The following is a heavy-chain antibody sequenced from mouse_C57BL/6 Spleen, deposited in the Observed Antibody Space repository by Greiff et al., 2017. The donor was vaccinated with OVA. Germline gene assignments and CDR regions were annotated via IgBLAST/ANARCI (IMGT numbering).Heavy chain of an antibody. Sequence: QVQLKQPGAELVKPGASVKLSCKASGYTFTSYWMQWVKQRPGQGLEWIGEIDPSDSYTNYNQKFKGKATLTVDTSSSTAYMQLSSLTSEDSAVYYCARREANWDPYFDVWGTGTTVTVSS. CDR3: ARREANWDPYFDV. J-gene: IGHJ1*03. CDR1: GYTFTSYW. D-gene: IGHD4-1*01. V-gene: IGHV1-50*01. CDR2: IDPSDSYT.